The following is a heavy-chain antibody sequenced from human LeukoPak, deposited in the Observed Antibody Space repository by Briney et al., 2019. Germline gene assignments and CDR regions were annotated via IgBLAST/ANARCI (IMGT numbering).Heavy chain of an antibody. CDR3: TRAELGIVEFDY. J-gene: IGHJ4*02. Sequence: PGRSLRLSCTGSGFKFGSYAMSWVRQAPGKGLEWLGFIRSRPYGGTADHAASVKGRFTISRDDSKSIAYLQMNSLKTEDTAVYYCTRAELGIVEFDYWGQGTLVTVSS. V-gene: IGHV3-49*04. CDR2: IRSRPYGGTA. D-gene: IGHD7-27*01. CDR1: GFKFGSYA.